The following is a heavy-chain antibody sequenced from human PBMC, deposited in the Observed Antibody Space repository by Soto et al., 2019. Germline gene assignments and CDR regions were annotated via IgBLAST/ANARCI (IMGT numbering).Heavy chain of an antibody. D-gene: IGHD3-3*01. J-gene: IGHJ4*02. CDR3: TRSIPRFLEWLFDY. CDR2: VNPSDGTT. V-gene: IGHV1-46*03. CDR1: GYTFTSYY. Sequence: QVQLVQSGAEVKKPGASVKVSCKASGYTFTSYYMHWVRQAPGQGLEWVGIVNPSDGTTSYAQRFQGRVTMTRDTSTSTVYMELSSLRSEDTAVYYCTRSIPRFLEWLFDYWGQGTLVTVSS.